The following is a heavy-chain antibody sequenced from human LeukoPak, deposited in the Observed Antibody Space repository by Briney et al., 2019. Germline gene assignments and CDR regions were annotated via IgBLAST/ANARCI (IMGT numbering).Heavy chain of an antibody. D-gene: IGHD2-2*02. Sequence: SQTLSLTCTVSGGSISSGDYYWSWIRQPPGKGLEWIGYIYYSGGTYYNPSLKSRVTISVDTSKNQFSLKLSSVTAADTAVYYCARDPKGYCSSTSCYTPNYWGQGTLVTVSS. CDR2: IYYSGGT. J-gene: IGHJ4*02. V-gene: IGHV4-30-4*08. CDR1: GGSISSGDYY. CDR3: ARDPKGYCSSTSCYTPNY.